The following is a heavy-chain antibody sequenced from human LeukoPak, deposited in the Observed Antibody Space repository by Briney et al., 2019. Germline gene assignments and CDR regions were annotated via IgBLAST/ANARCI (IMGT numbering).Heavy chain of an antibody. CDR3: AKDMECTFGHAFDY. CDR2: IIGSGGST. V-gene: IGHV3-23*01. CDR1: GFTFSSFA. D-gene: IGHD1-1*01. Sequence: GGSLTLSCAASGFTFSSFAMSWVRQAPGKGWEWVSAIIGSGGSTYYADYVKGPFTTSRDNSKNSLYLQMNSLRTAATAMYECAKDMECTFGHAFDYWGQGTLVTVSS. J-gene: IGHJ4*02.